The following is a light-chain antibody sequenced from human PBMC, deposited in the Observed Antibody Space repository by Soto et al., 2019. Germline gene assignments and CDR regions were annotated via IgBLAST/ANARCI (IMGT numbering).Light chain of an antibody. CDR2: GAS. CDR1: QSVSSN. V-gene: IGKV3D-15*01. CDR3: QPYTNWPKT. J-gene: IGKJ1*01. Sequence: IAMTQSPATLSVSPVERATLSCMASQSVSSNLAWYQQKPGQAARLLIYGASTRTTGITERFSGSGSGTEFTITISSLQSEDFAVYYCQPYTNWPKTVGPVTKVEIK.